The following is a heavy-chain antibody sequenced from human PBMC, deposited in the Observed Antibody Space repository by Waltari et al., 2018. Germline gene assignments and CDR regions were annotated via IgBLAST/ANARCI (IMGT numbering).Heavy chain of an antibody. CDR3: ARDEYCSSTSCYIYGMDV. CDR2: INPNSGGT. Sequence: QVQLVQSGAEVKKPGASVKVSCKASGYTFTGYYMHWVRQAPGQGLEWMGWINPNSGGTNYAQKFQGRVTMTRETSSSTDYMELSRLRSDDTAVYYCARDEYCSSTSCYIYGMDVWSQGTTVTVSS. CDR1: GYTFTGYY. V-gene: IGHV1-2*02. J-gene: IGHJ6*02. D-gene: IGHD2-2*02.